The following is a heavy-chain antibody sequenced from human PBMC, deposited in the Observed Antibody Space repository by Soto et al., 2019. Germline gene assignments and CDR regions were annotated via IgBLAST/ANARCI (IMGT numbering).Heavy chain of an antibody. D-gene: IGHD3-3*01. V-gene: IGHV3-7*01. CDR3: ARGYYDFWSGSPLYYYDYYMDV. CDR1: GFTFSSYW. Sequence: EVQLVESGGGLVQPGGSLRLSCAASGFTFSSYWMSWVRQAPGKGLEWVANIKQDGSEKYYVDSVKGRFTISRDNAKNSLYLQMNSLRAEDTAVYYCARGYYDFWSGSPLYYYDYYMDVWGKGTTVTVSS. CDR2: IKQDGSEK. J-gene: IGHJ6*03.